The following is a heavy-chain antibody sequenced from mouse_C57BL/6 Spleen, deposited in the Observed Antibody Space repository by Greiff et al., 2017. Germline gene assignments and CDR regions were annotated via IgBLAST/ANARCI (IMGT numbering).Heavy chain of an antibody. CDR3: ARVYDYDYFDY. J-gene: IGHJ2*01. CDR2: IYWDDDK. Sequence: QVTLKVSGPGILQSSQTLSLTCSFSGFSLSTSGMGVSWIRQPSGKGLEWLAHIYWDDDKRYNPSLKSRLTISKDTSRKQVFLKVTSVDTADTATNCCARVYDYDYFDYWGQGTTLTVSS. CDR1: GFSLSTSGMG. D-gene: IGHD2-4*01. V-gene: IGHV8-12*01.